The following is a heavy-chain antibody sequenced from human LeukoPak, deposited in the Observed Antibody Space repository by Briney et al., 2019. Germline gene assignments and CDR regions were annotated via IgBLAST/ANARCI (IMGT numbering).Heavy chain of an antibody. Sequence: GGSLRLSCAASGFTVSSNYMSWVRQAPGKGLEWVSVIYSGGSTYYADSVKGRFTISRDNSKNTLYLQMNSLRAEDTAVYYCASAQISSRNSSGYYHPFGYWGQGTLVTVSS. V-gene: IGHV3-66*01. CDR2: IYSGGST. CDR3: ASAQISSRNSSGYYHPFGY. CDR1: GFTVSSNY. J-gene: IGHJ4*02. D-gene: IGHD3-22*01.